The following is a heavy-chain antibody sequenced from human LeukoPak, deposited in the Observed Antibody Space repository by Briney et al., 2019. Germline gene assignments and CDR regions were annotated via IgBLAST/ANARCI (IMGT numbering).Heavy chain of an antibody. V-gene: IGHV4-39*01. D-gene: IGHD6-19*01. CDR2: IYHSGST. J-gene: IGHJ4*02. CDR3: ARHGSASGWYRSHFDY. CDR1: GGSISSSSYY. Sequence: SETLSLTRTVSGGSISSSSYYWGWIRPPPGKGLEWIGSIYHSGSTYYSPSLKSRVTMSVDTSKSQFSLKLSSVTAADTAVYYCARHGSASGWYRSHFDYWGQGTLVTVSS.